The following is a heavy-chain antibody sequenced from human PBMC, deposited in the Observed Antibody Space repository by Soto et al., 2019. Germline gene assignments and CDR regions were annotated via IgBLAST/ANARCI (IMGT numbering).Heavy chain of an antibody. CDR2: IRPSGGLT. J-gene: IGHJ6*02. Sequence: EVQLLESGGGLVQPGGSLRLSCAASGFTFSTYAMNWARQAPGKGLEWVSTIRPSGGLTYQSDSGKGRFTISRDDSKNTLYLQMNSLRAEDTAVYYCARFRVPGTPYNGMDVWGQGTTVTVSS. CDR3: ARFRVPGTPYNGMDV. CDR1: GFTFSTYA. V-gene: IGHV3-23*01. D-gene: IGHD6-19*01.